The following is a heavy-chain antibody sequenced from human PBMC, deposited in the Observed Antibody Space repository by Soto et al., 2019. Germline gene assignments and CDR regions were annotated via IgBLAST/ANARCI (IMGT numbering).Heavy chain of an antibody. J-gene: IGHJ3*02. CDR3: AEDHFTGNGVLEVFDT. CDR1: GFAFSRYS. V-gene: IGHV3-23*01. CDR2: IGTADI. D-gene: IGHD2-8*01. Sequence: GRSLRLSCADTGFAFSRYSMSWVRQAPGKGLEWVSFIGTADIYYADSVKGRFTISRDNSKNMVFLQMNSLRADHTDVYYCAEDHFTGNGVLEVFDTWGHGTMVTVS.